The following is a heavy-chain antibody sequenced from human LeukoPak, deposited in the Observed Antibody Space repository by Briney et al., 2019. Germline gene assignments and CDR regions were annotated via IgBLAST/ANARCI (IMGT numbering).Heavy chain of an antibody. V-gene: IGHV3-23*01. CDR3: AKGSPVSTTKFDY. CDR1: GLTFSSYA. CDR2: ISGSGSIT. J-gene: IGHJ4*02. D-gene: IGHD1-1*01. Sequence: PGGSLRLSCAASGLTFSSYAMSWVRQAPGKGLEWVSAISGSGSITYYADSVKGRSTISRDNSKNTLYLQMNSLRVEDTAVYYCAKGSPVSTTKFDYWGQGTLVTVSS.